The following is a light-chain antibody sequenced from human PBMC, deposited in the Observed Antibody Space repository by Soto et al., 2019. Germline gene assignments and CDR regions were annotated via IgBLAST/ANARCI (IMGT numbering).Light chain of an antibody. CDR3: QQYGSSPPYT. V-gene: IGKV3-20*01. Sequence: EIVLTQSPGTLSLSPGERATLSCRASQSVSSSYLAWYQQKPGQAPRLLIYGASSRATGNPDRFSGSGSGTDFALTISRLAREDFAVYYCQQYGSSPPYTLGQGTKLEIK. CDR2: GAS. CDR1: QSVSSSY. J-gene: IGKJ2*01.